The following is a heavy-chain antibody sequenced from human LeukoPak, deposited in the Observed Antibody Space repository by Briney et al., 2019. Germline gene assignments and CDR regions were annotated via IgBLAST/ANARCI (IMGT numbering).Heavy chain of an antibody. J-gene: IGHJ6*02. CDR1: GFTFSSYA. D-gene: IGHD6-19*01. V-gene: IGHV3-23*01. Sequence: GGSLRLSCAASGFTFSSYAMSWVRQAPGKGLEWVSAISGSGGSTYYADSVKGRFTISRDNSKNTLYLQMNSLRAEDTAVYYCAKVGRWLVGYYYYGMDVWGQGTTVTVSS. CDR2: ISGSGGST. CDR3: AKVGRWLVGYYYYGMDV.